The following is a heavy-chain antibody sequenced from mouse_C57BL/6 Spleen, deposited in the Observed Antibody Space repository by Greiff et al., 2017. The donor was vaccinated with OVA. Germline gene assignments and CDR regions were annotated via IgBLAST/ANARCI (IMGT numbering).Heavy chain of an antibody. V-gene: IGHV5-16*01. CDR1: GFTFSDYY. CDR2: INYDGSST. D-gene: IGHD1-1*01. Sequence: EVKLVESEGGLVQPGSSMKLSCTASGFTFSDYYMAWVRQVPAKGLEWVANINYDGSSTYYLDSLKSRFIISRDNAKNILYLQMSRLKSEDTATYYGARAPYYYGSEGYFDVWGTGTTVTVSS. CDR3: ARAPYYYGSEGYFDV. J-gene: IGHJ1*03.